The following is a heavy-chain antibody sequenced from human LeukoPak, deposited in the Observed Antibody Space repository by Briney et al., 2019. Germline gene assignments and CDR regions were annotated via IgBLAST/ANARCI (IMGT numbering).Heavy chain of an antibody. J-gene: IGHJ6*03. D-gene: IGHD2-2*01. Sequence: ASVKVSCKASGGTFSSYAISWVRQAPGQGLEWMGGIIPMFGTANYAQKLQGRVTITADESTSTAYMELSSLRSEDTAVYYCARGRNQLPPINPKPTPYYMDVWGKGTPVTVSS. CDR2: IIPMFGTA. CDR3: ARGRNQLPPINPKPTPYYMDV. V-gene: IGHV1-69*13. CDR1: GGTFSSYA.